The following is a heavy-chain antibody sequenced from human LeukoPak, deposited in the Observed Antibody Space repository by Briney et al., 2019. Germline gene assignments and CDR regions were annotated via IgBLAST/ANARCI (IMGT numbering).Heavy chain of an antibody. CDR1: AFTFSSYA. CDR2: IYSSGST. CDR3: AREQWFDP. V-gene: IGHV3-66*01. Sequence: GGSLRLSCAASAFTFSSYAMSWVRQAPGKGLEWVSVIYSSGSTYYADSVKGRFTISRDNSKNTLYLQMNILRVEDTAVYFCAREQWFDPWGQGTLVTVSS. J-gene: IGHJ5*02.